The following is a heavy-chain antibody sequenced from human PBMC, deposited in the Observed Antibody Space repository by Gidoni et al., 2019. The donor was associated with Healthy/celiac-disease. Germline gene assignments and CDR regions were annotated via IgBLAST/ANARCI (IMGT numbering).Heavy chain of an antibody. CDR1: GSTFTSYG. V-gene: IGHV1-18*01. Sequence: QVQLVQSGAEVKKPGSSVKVSCKASGSTFTSYGISWVRQAPGQGLEWMGWISAYNGNTNYAQKLQGRVTMTTDISTSTAYMEMRSLRSDDTAVYYCARDYSWPRWLVVDYWGQGTLVTVSS. D-gene: IGHD6-19*01. CDR3: ARDYSWPRWLVVDY. CDR2: ISAYNGNT. J-gene: IGHJ4*02.